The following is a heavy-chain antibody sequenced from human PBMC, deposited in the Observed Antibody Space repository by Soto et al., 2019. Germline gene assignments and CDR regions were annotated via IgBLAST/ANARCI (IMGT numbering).Heavy chain of an antibody. CDR3: ARCPSITMRRGAFSSWSGFDY. J-gene: IGHJ4*02. V-gene: IGHV1-46*01. CDR1: GYTFTSYY. CDR2: INPSGGST. D-gene: IGHD3-10*01. Sequence: ASVKVSCKASGYTFTSYYMHWVRQAPGQGLEWMGIINPSGGSTSYAQKFQGRVTMTRDTSTSTVYMELSSLRSEDTAVYYCARCPSITMRRGAFSSWSGFDYWGQGTLVTVSS.